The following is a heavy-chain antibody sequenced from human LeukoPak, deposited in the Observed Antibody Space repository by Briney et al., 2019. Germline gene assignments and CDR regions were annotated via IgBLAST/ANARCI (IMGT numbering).Heavy chain of an antibody. V-gene: IGHV1-24*01. CDR2: FDPEDGET. CDR3: ATNSYCTNGVCSRDWFDP. J-gene: IGHJ5*02. CDR1: GYTLTELS. D-gene: IGHD2-8*01. Sequence: ASVKVSCKVSGYTLTELSMHWVRQAPGKGLEWMGGFDPEDGETIYAQKFQGRVTMTEDTSTDTAYMEPSSLRSEDTAVYYCATNSYCTNGVCSRDWFDPWGQGTLVTVSS.